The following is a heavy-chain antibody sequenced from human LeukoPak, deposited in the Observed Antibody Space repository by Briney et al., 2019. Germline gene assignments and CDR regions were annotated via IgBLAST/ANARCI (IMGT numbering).Heavy chain of an antibody. CDR2: ISSSSSYI. Sequence: GGSLRLSCAASGFTFSSYSMNWVRQAPGKGLEWVSSISSSSSYIYYADSVKGRFTISRDNAKNSLYLQMNSLRAEDTAVYYCAKEGSGYDRGYYYYYMDVWGKGTTVTVSS. V-gene: IGHV3-21*04. CDR3: AKEGSGYDRGYYYYYMDV. J-gene: IGHJ6*03. CDR1: GFTFSSYS. D-gene: IGHD5-12*01.